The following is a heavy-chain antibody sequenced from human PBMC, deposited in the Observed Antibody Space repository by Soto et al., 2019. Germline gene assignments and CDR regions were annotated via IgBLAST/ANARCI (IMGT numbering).Heavy chain of an antibody. CDR3: ARHYSAMGV. CDR2: IYSDNNT. J-gene: IGHJ6*02. CDR1: GFTVSSAA. V-gene: IGHV3-53*01. Sequence: GGYLRLSCAAYGFTVSSAAMTCVRQAPGKGLEWISIIYSDNNTDYGDSVKGRFSISRDTSKNILYLQMNSLRAEDTAEYYCARHYSAMGVWGQGTTVTVSS.